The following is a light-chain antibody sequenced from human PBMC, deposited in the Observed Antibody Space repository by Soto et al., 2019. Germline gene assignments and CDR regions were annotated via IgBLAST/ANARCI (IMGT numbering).Light chain of an antibody. CDR1: QIIGPW. CDR2: KAT. Sequence: DIQRTQSPSTLSASVVDGVTITCRASQIIGPWLAWYQQKPGKAPKLLIYKATNLQSGVPSRFRGSGSGTDFSLTISSLQPEDSATYFCQQYNDCQYTFGPGTKLEI. J-gene: IGKJ2*01. CDR3: QQYNDCQYT. V-gene: IGKV1-5*03.